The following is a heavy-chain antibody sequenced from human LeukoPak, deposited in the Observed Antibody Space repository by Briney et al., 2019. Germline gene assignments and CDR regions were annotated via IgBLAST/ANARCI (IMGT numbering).Heavy chain of an antibody. Sequence: PSETLSLTCAVSGGSISSSNWWSWVRQPPGKGLEWIGEIYHSGSTNYNPSLKSRVTISVDKSKNQFSLKLSSVTAADTAVYYCASRRVDCSSTSCSFDYWGREPWSPSPQ. CDR3: ASRRVDCSSTSCSFDY. D-gene: IGHD2-2*01. V-gene: IGHV4-4*02. CDR1: GGSISSSNW. CDR2: IYHSGST. J-gene: IGHJ4*02.